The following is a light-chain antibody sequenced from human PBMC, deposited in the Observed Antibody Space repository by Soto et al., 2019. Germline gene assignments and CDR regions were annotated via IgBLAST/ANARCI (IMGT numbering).Light chain of an antibody. CDR2: GAS. CDR3: QQSNNWPPLT. CDR1: QSIRSN. V-gene: IGKV3-15*01. J-gene: IGKJ4*01. Sequence: EILMTQSPGTLSVSPGDTATLSCRASQSIRSNLAWYQQKPGRAPTLLIYGASTRVTSVPDRFSGSGSGTEFSLTISDLQSEDFAIYYCQQSNNWPPLTFGGGTRVEI.